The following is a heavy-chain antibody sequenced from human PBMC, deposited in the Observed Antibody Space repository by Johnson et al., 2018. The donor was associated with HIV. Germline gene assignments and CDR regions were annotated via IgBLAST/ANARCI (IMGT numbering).Heavy chain of an antibody. CDR1: GFTFSSYA. J-gene: IGHJ3*02. D-gene: IGHD3-10*01. V-gene: IGHV3-30*04. CDR3: ASPKTPTRVVRGAFDI. CDR2: ISYDGSNK. Sequence: HVQLVESGGGVVQPGRSLRLSCAASGFTFSSYAMHWVRQAPGKGLEWVAVISYDGSNKYYADSVKGRFTISRDNSKNTLYLQMNSLRAEDTAVYYCASPKTPTRVVRGAFDIWGQGTMVTVSS.